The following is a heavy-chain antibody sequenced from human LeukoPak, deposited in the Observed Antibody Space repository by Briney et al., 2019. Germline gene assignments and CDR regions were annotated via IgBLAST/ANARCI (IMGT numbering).Heavy chain of an antibody. Sequence: PGRSLRLSCAASGFTFSSYGMHWVRRAPGKGLEGVAVIWYDGSNKYYADSVKGRFTISRDNSKNTLYLQMNSLRAEDTAVYYCAVTYDKDYYYMDVWGKGTTVTVSS. J-gene: IGHJ6*03. CDR1: GFTFSSYG. D-gene: IGHD3-22*01. CDR2: IWYDGSNK. V-gene: IGHV3-33*01. CDR3: AVTYDKDYYYMDV.